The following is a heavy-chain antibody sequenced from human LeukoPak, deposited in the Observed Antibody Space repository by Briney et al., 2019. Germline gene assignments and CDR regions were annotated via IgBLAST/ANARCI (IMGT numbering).Heavy chain of an antibody. J-gene: IGHJ5*02. CDR3: ARGLEYCGSPPEDCWFDP. Sequence: ASVKVSCKASGYTFTSYDINWVRQATGQGLEWMGWMNPNSGNTGYAQKFQGRVTITRNTSISTAYMELSSLRSEDTAVYYCARGLEYCGSPPEDCWFDPWGQGTLVTVSS. CDR2: MNPNSGNT. V-gene: IGHV1-8*03. D-gene: IGHD2-2*01. CDR1: GYTFTSYD.